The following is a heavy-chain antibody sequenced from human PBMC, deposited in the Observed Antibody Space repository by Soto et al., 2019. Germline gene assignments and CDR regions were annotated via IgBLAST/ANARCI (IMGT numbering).Heavy chain of an antibody. J-gene: IGHJ4*02. CDR3: ARTTAVPNTLRSRYFFDY. CDR2: VYYSGTT. Sequence: PSETLSLTCSVSGGSVSNKTYYWSWVRQPPGKRLEWIGYVYYSGTTNYNPSLKSRVTISVDLSKNQFSLRLSSVTTADTALYYCARTTAVPNTLRSRYFFDYWGQGTLVTVSS. D-gene: IGHD4-17*01. V-gene: IGHV4-61*01. CDR1: GGSVSNKTYY.